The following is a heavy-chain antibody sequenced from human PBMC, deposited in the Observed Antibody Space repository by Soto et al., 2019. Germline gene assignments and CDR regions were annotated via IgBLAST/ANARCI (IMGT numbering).Heavy chain of an antibody. CDR2: IYHSGST. CDR1: GGSISSGGNS. J-gene: IGHJ4*02. Sequence: QLQLQESGSGLVKPSQTLSLTCAVSGGSISSGGNSWSWIRQPPGKGLEWIGYIYHSGSTYYNPSLKSRVTISVDRSKNQFPLKLSSVTAADTAVYYCARAGGLGAVAVDYWGQGTLVTVSS. CDR3: ARAGGLGAVAVDY. D-gene: IGHD6-19*01. V-gene: IGHV4-30-2*01.